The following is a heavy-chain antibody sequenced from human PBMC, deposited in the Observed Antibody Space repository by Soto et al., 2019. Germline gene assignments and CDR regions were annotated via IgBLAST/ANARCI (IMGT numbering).Heavy chain of an antibody. V-gene: IGHV1-69*13. CDR1: GGTFSSYA. J-gene: IGHJ4*02. Sequence: GASVKVSCKASGGTFSSYAISWVRQAPGQGLEWMGGIIPIFGTANYAQKFQGRVTITADESTSTAYMELSSLRSEDTAVYYCARVGLQLRDFEYWGQGTLVTVSS. CDR3: ARVGLQLRDFEY. CDR2: IIPIFGTA. D-gene: IGHD5-12*01.